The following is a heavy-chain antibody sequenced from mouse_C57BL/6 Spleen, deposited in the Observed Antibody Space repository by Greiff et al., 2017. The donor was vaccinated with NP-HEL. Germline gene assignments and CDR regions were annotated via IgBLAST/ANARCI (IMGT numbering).Heavy chain of an antibody. CDR1: GYTFTEYT. CDR3: ASHEEGNYGSSYSAMDY. CDR2: FYPGSGSI. Sequence: QVQLQQSGAELVKPGASVKLSCKASGYTFTEYTIHWVKQRPGQGLEWIGWFYPGSGSIKYIEKFKDKATLTADKSSSTVYMELSRLTSEDSAVYVCASHEEGNYGSSYSAMDYWGQGTSVTVSS. V-gene: IGHV1-62-2*01. J-gene: IGHJ4*01. D-gene: IGHD1-1*01.